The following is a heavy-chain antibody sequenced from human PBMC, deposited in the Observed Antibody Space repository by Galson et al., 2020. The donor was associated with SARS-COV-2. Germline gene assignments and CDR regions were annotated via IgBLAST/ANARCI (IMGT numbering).Heavy chain of an antibody. Sequence: GGSLRLSCAASGFPFRNFAMPWVRQTPRTGLEWVSLIEYAGNKKDYADSVKGRFTISRDNSKNTLYLQMNSLRPEDTAVYYCAKDWGQWLDVGFIDYWGKGNLGLVSS. CDR2: IEYAGNKK. J-gene: IGHJ4*02. V-gene: IGHV3-30*02. CDR1: GFPFRNFA. D-gene: IGHD6-19*01. CDR3: AKDWGQWLDVGFIDY.